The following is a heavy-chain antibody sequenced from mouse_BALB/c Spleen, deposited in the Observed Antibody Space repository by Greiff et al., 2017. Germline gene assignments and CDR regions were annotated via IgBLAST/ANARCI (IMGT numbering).Heavy chain of an antibody. J-gene: IGHJ2*01. Sequence: DVKLVESGGGLVQPGGSLKLSCAASGFTFSSYGMSWVRQTPDKRLELVATINSNGGSTYYPDSVKGRFTISRDNAKNTLYLQMSSLKSEDTAMYYCARDRAEYYFDYWGQGTTLTVSS. CDR2: INSNGGST. CDR1: GFTFSSYG. CDR3: ARDRAEYYFDY. V-gene: IGHV5-6-3*01.